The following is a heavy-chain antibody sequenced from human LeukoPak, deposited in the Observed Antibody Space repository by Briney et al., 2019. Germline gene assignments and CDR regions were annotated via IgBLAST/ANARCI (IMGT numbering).Heavy chain of an antibody. CDR1: GFMFSAYA. J-gene: IGHJ4*02. Sequence: GGSLRLSCAASGFMFSAYAMNWVRQAPGKGLEWISYISSSSSSIYYADSVKGRFTISRDNARTSLYLQMDSLRVDDTAVYFCARENGYRLDYWGQGSLVSVSS. V-gene: IGHV3-48*04. CDR2: ISSSSSSI. CDR3: ARENGYRLDY. D-gene: IGHD5-18*01.